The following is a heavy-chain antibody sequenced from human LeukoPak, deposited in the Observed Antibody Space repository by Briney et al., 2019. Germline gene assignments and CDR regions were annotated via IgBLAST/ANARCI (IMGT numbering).Heavy chain of an antibody. CDR2: IYSGGST. V-gene: IGHV3-53*04. Sequence: PGGSLRLSCAASGFTVSSNYMSWVRQAPGKGLEWVSVIYSGGSTYYADSVKGRLTISRHNSKNTLYLRMNSLRAEDTAVYYCARGDGRAVAGTLSFDYWGQGTLVTVSS. CDR3: ARGDGRAVAGTLSFDY. J-gene: IGHJ4*02. CDR1: GFTVSSNY. D-gene: IGHD6-19*01.